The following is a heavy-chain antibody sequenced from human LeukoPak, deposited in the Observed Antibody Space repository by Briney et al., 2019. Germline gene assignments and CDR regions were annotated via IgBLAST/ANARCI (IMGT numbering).Heavy chain of an antibody. V-gene: IGHV4-4*07. J-gene: IGHJ6*02. D-gene: IGHD3-10*01. CDR3: ARDKTLLWFGELSMDYYYYYGMDV. CDR1: GGSISSYY. Sequence: SETLSLTCTVSGGSISSYYWSWIRQPAGKGLEWIGRIYTSGSTNYNPSLKSRVTMSVDTSKNQFPLKLSSVTAADTAVYYCARDKTLLWFGELSMDYYYYYGMDVWGQGTTVTVSS. CDR2: IYTSGST.